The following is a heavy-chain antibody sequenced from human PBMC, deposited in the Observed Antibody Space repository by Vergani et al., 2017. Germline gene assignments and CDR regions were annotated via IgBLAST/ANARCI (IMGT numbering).Heavy chain of an antibody. Sequence: QVQLQQWGAGLLKPSETLSLTCAVYGGSFSGYYWSWIRQPPGKGLEWIGEINHSGSTNYNPSLKSRVTISVDTSKNQFSLKLSSVTAADTAVYYCARGEDSSGYHEFDYWGQGTLVTVSS. V-gene: IGHV4-34*01. CDR1: GGSFSGYY. CDR2: INHSGST. CDR3: ARGEDSSGYHEFDY. J-gene: IGHJ4*02. D-gene: IGHD3-22*01.